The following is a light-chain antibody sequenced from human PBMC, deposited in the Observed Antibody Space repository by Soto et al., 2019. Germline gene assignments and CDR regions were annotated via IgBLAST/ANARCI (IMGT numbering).Light chain of an antibody. CDR1: QSVSSN. V-gene: IGKV3-15*01. Sequence: EIVMTQSPATLSVSPGERATLSCRASQSVSSNLAWYQQKPGQAPRLLIYGASTRATGIPARFSGSGSGTDFTLTISSLQSEVFAVYYCKQYNNWPYSFGRGPKLEIK. J-gene: IGKJ2*01. CDR3: KQYNNWPYS. CDR2: GAS.